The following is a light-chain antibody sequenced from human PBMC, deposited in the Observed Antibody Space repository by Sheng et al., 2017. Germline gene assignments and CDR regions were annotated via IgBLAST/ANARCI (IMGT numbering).Light chain of an antibody. CDR3: QQYDKWPLN. Sequence: EIVMTQSPATLSVSPGERVTLSCRASQNIGRNVAWYQQKPGQPPRLLMYGASARATGIPARFIASGSGTEFTLTISSLQSEDFAVYYCQQYDKWPLNFGGGTKVEIK. CDR1: QNIGRN. CDR2: GAS. J-gene: IGKJ4*01. V-gene: IGKV3-15*01.